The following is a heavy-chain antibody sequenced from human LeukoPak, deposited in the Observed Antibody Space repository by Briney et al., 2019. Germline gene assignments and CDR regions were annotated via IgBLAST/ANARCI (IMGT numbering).Heavy chain of an antibody. V-gene: IGHV3-48*02. CDR2: ISRDSITT. J-gene: IGHJ4*02. CDR1: GFTFSFYN. Sequence: GGSLRLSCAASGFTFSFYNMNWVRQAPGKGLEWVSYISRDSITTYYADSVKGRFTISRDNAKNSLYLQMNSLRDEDTAVYFCARDLLDYWGQGTLVTVSS. CDR3: ARDLLDY.